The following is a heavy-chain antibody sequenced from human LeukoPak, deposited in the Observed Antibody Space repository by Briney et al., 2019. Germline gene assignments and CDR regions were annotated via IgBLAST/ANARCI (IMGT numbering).Heavy chain of an antibody. V-gene: IGHV3-23*01. CDR1: RFSFSTYA. CDR2: IGASGGTT. Sequence: GGSLRLSCSASRFSFSTYAMSWVRQAPGKGLEWVSAIGASGGTTFYADSAKGRFTISRDNSKNTLFLQMNSLRSEDTAVYYCAREVSVPSGGAAGGACYWARSSDYWGQGTLVSVSS. D-gene: IGHD2-8*02. J-gene: IGHJ4*02. CDR3: AREVSVPSGGAAGGACYWARSSDY.